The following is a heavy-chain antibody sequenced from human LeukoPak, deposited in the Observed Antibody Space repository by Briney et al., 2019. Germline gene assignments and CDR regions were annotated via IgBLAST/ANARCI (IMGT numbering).Heavy chain of an antibody. CDR1: GYTFTSYD. D-gene: IGHD3-10*01. CDR2: MNPNSGNT. Sequence: ASVKVSCKASGYTFTSYDINWVRQATGQGLEWMGWMNPNSGNTGYAQKFQGRVTMTRNTSISTAYMELSSLRSEDTAVYYCARVPGFGDPLGNAFDIWGQGTMVTVSS. V-gene: IGHV1-8*01. CDR3: ARVPGFGDPLGNAFDI. J-gene: IGHJ3*02.